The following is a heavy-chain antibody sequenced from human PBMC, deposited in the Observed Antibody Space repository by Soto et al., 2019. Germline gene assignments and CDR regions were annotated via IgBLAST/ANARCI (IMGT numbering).Heavy chain of an antibody. CDR2: IYYSGST. V-gene: IGHV4-39*01. Sequence: SETLSLTCTVSGGSISSSSYYWGWIRQPPGKGLEWIGSIYYSGSTYYNPSLKSRVTISVDTSKNRFSLKLSSVTAADTAVYYCARLWVDIVVVVAATGLIAWFDPWGQGTLVTVSS. CDR3: ARLWVDIVVVVAATGLIAWFDP. D-gene: IGHD2-15*01. CDR1: GGSISSSSYY. J-gene: IGHJ5*02.